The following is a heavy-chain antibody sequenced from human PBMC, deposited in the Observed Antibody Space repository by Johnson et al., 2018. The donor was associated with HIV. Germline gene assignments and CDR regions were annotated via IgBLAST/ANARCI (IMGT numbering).Heavy chain of an antibody. CDR1: GFTVSSNY. Sequence: VQLVESGGGLIQPGGSLRLSCAASGFTVSSNYMSWVRQAPGKGLEWVSVIYSGRSTYYADSVKGRFTISRDNSKNTLYLQMNSLRAEDTAVYYCAREVAGDYGDSPGAFDIWGQGTMVTVSS. CDR3: AREVAGDYGDSPGAFDI. J-gene: IGHJ3*02. CDR2: IYSGRST. D-gene: IGHD4-17*01. V-gene: IGHV3-53*01.